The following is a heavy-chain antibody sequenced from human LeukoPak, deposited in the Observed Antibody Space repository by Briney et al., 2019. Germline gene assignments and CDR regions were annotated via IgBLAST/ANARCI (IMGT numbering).Heavy chain of an antibody. J-gene: IGHJ4*02. CDR3: AREEGSTSHFDY. CDR1: GFTFSSYA. D-gene: IGHD2-2*01. CDR2: ISYDGSNK. Sequence: PGGSLRLSCAASGFTFSSYAMSWVRQAPGKGLEWVAVISYDGSNKYYADSVKGRFTISRDNSKNTLYLQMNSLRAEETAVYYCAREEGSTSHFDYWGQGTLVTVSS. V-gene: IGHV3-30-3*01.